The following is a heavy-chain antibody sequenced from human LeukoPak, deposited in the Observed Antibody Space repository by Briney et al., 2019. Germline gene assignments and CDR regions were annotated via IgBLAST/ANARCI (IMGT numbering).Heavy chain of an antibody. D-gene: IGHD3-22*01. J-gene: IGHJ4*02. Sequence: PGGSLRLSCAASGFTFSSYAMHWVRQAPGKGLEWVAVISYDGSNKYYADSVKGRFTISRDNPKNTLYLQMNSLRAEDTAVYYCARMDDSSGYYLDYWGQGTLVTVSS. V-gene: IGHV3-30*04. CDR3: ARMDDSSGYYLDY. CDR2: ISYDGSNK. CDR1: GFTFSSYA.